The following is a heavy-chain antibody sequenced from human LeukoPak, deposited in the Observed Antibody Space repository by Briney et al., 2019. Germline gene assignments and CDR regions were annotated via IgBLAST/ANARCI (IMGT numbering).Heavy chain of an antibody. CDR3: GSFGVIWEIDY. Sequence: GGSLRLSCAASRFTFSNWMHWVRQAPGRGLVWVSRINSDGSGADYADSVKGRFTISRDNAKNTLYLQMNSLRAEDTAVYYCGSFGVIWEIDYWGQGTLVTVSS. V-gene: IGHV3-74*01. CDR2: INSDGSGA. CDR1: RFTFSNW. D-gene: IGHD2/OR15-2a*01. J-gene: IGHJ4*02.